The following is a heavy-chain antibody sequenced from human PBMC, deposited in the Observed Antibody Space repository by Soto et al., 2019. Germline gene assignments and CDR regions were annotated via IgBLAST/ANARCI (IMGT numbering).Heavy chain of an antibody. CDR2: MNPNSGNT. CDR1: GYTFAGYD. CDR3: ARGPLVGVRKPSFDP. V-gene: IGHV1-8*01. D-gene: IGHD3-16*01. Sequence: ASVKVSYKAYGYTFAGYDINWVRQATGQGLEWMGWMNPNSGNTGYAQNFQGRVTMTRNTSISTAYMELSSLRSEDTAVYYCARGPLVGVRKPSFDPWGQGTLVTVSS. J-gene: IGHJ5*02.